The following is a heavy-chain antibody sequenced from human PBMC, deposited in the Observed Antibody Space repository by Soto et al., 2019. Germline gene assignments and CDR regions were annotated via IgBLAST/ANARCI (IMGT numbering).Heavy chain of an antibody. CDR2: IYYSGST. CDR3: ARASRAGAFDI. J-gene: IGHJ3*02. CDR1: GGSIRSADHY. V-gene: IGHV4-31*03. Sequence: QVQLQESGPGLVKPSQTLSLTCIVSGGSIRSADHYWSWIRQHPGKGLEWIGYIYYSGSTYYNPSLKSRVNISAEMSKNQFALKLSSVTVADRAVYYCARASRAGAFDIWGQGTLVTVSS.